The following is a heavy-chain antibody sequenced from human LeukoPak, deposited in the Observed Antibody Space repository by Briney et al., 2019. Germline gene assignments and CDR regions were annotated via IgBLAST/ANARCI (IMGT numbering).Heavy chain of an antibody. V-gene: IGHV3-23*01. CDR2: ISGSGGST. D-gene: IGHD5-18*01. J-gene: IGHJ4*02. CDR1: GFTFSSYA. Sequence: PGGSLRLSCAASGFTFSSYAMSWVRQAPGKGLEWVSAISGSGGSTYYADSVKGRFTISRVNSKNTLYLQMNSLRAEDTAVYYCAKEGYSYGVGYYFDYWGQGTLVTVSS. CDR3: AKEGYSYGVGYYFDY.